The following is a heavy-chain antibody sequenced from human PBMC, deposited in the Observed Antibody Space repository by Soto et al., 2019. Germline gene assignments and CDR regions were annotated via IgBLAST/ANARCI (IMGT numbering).Heavy chain of an antibody. J-gene: IGHJ3*02. CDR2: ISSSGSTI. CDR3: ARETSRYYDILTGSDAFDI. D-gene: IGHD3-9*01. V-gene: IGHV3-48*04. CDR1: GFTFSSYS. Sequence: GGSLRLSCAASGFTFSSYSMNWVRQAPGKGLEWVSYISSSGSTIYYADSVKGRFTISRDNAKNSLYLQMNSLRAEDTAVYYCARETSRYYDILTGSDAFDIWGQGTMVTVSS.